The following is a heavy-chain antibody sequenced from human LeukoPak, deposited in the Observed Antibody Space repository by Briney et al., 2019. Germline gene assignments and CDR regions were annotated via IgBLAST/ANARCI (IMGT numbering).Heavy chain of an antibody. V-gene: IGHV4-59*08. J-gene: IGHJ4*02. CDR2: IYYSGST. CDR3: ARHVGDYYDSSGYDY. D-gene: IGHD3-22*01. Sequence: SETLSLTCTVSGGSISSYYWSWIRQPPGKGLEWIGYIYYSGSTNYNPSLKSRVTISVDTSKNQFPLKLSSVTAADTAVYYCARHVGDYYDSSGYDYWGQGTLVTVSS. CDR1: GGSISSYY.